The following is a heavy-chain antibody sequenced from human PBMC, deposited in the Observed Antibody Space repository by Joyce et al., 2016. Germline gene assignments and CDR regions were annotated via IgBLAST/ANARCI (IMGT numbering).Heavy chain of an antibody. CDR1: GFTVSVYG. CDR3: AKGGRSVTMAEDY. Sequence: QVQLVESGGGVVQPGRSLRLSCAASGFTVSVYGMHWVRQAPGKGLEWVAGISYDGGEKYYADSVKGLFTISRDNSKKTLYLQMNSLRPEDTAVYYCAKGGRSVTMAEDYWGQGTLVTVSS. J-gene: IGHJ4*02. D-gene: IGHD4-11*01. V-gene: IGHV3-30*18. CDR2: ISYDGGEK.